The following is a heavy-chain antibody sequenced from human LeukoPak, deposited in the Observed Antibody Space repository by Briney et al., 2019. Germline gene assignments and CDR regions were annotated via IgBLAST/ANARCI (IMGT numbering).Heavy chain of an antibody. V-gene: IGHV4-4*02. Sequence: PSETLSLTCAVSGGSISSSNWWSWVRQPPGKGLEWIGEIYHSGSTNYNPSLKSRVTISVDKSKNQFSLKLSSVTAADTAVYYCARDRSNHGVVVAATPRWFDPWGQGTLVTVSS. CDR3: ARDRSNHGVVVAATPRWFDP. CDR1: GGSISSSNW. CDR2: IYHSGST. D-gene: IGHD2-15*01. J-gene: IGHJ5*02.